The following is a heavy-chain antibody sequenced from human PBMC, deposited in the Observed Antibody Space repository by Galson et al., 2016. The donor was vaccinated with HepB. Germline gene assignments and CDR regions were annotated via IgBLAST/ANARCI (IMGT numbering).Heavy chain of an antibody. CDR2: VSHDESHK. J-gene: IGHJ4*02. CDR1: GFTFSTYT. CDR3: ARDHTLGPGGVYYFDS. V-gene: IGHV3-30-3*01. Sequence: SLRLSCAASGFTFSTYTMHWVRQAPGKGLEWVAVVSHDESHKYYADSVTGRFTISRDHVKNSVFLQMNSLRVEDTAIYYCARDHTLGPGGVYYFDSWGQGTPVTVSS. D-gene: IGHD3-10*01.